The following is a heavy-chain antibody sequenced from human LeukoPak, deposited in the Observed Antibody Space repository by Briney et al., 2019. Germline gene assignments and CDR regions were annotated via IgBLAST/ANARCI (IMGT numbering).Heavy chain of an antibody. Sequence: GGSLRLTCAASGFTFSDYAMTWVCQAPGKGLEWVSAISGTNNSTYYPDSLKGRFTISRDNSKNTLYLQMNSLRVEDTAIYFCAKLLVWSLHYMDVWGKGTTVTVSS. D-gene: IGHD3-3*01. CDR1: GFTFSDYA. CDR3: AKLLVWSLHYMDV. J-gene: IGHJ6*03. CDR2: ISGTNNST. V-gene: IGHV3-23*01.